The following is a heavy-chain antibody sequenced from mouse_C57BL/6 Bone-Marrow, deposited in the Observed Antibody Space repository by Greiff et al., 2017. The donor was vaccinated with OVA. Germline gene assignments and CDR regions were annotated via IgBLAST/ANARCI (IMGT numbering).Heavy chain of an antibody. CDR3: ATRGFAY. CDR2: IDPSDSYT. CDR1: GYNFNSYW. V-gene: IGHV1-59*01. Sequence: VQLQQPGAELVRPGTSVKLSCKASGYNFNSYWMHWVKQRPGQGLEWIGVIDPSDSYTNYNQKFKGKATLTVDTSSSTAYMQLSSLTSEDSAVYYCATRGFAYWGQGTLVTVSA. J-gene: IGHJ3*01.